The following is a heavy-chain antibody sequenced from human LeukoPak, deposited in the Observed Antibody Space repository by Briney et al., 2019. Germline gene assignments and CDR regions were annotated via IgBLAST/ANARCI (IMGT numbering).Heavy chain of an antibody. V-gene: IGHV1-18*01. D-gene: IGHD3-22*01. Sequence: ASVKVSFKASGYTFTSYGISWVRQAPGQGLEWMGWISAYNGNTNYAQKLQGRVTMTTDTSTSTAYMELRSLRSDDTAVYYCARITPYYYDSSGYSYWGQGTLVTVSS. J-gene: IGHJ4*02. CDR1: GYTFTSYG. CDR2: ISAYNGNT. CDR3: ARITPYYYDSSGYSY.